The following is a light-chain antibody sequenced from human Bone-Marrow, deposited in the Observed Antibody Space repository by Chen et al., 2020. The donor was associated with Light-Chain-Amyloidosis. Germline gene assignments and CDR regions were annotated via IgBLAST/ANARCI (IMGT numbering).Light chain of an antibody. CDR2: RDT. CDR3: QSADSSGTYEVI. Sequence: SYELTQPPSVSVSPGQTASITCSGDDLPTKYAYWYQQKPGQAPVLVINRDTERPSGISERFSGSSSGTTVTLTISGVQAEDEADYHCQSADSSGTYEVIFGGGTKLTVL. J-gene: IGLJ2*01. CDR1: DLPTKY. V-gene: IGLV3-25*03.